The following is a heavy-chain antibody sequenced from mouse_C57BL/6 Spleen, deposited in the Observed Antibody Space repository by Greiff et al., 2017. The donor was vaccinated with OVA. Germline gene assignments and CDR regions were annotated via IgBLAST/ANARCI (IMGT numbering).Heavy chain of an antibody. CDR3: ARIAYGSSHYWYFDV. CDR1: GYTFTSYW. D-gene: IGHD1-1*01. CDR2: IDPSDSYT. V-gene: IGHV1-50*01. J-gene: IGHJ1*03. Sequence: QVQLQQPGAELVKPGASVKLSCKASGYTFTSYWMQWVKQRPGQGLEWIGEIDPSDSYTNYNQKFKGKATLTVDTSSSTAYMQLSSLTSEDSAVYYCARIAYGSSHYWYFDVWGTGTTVTVSS.